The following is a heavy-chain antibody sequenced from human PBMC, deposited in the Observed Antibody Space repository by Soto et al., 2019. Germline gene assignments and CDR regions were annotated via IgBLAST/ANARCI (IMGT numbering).Heavy chain of an antibody. CDR3: VRGDGDYYDENASLGRH. V-gene: IGHV3-74*01. CDR1: GFTFSSYW. CDR2: LKSDGSGT. D-gene: IGHD3-22*01. J-gene: IGHJ4*02. Sequence: EVQLVESGGGLVQPGGSLRLSCAASGFTFSSYWMHWVRQAPGKGLVWVSRLKSDGSGTTYADSVKGRLTISRDNAKNPLSLLMNRLSAEDTAVSYCVRGDGDYYDENASLGRHWCQGTLVTVSS.